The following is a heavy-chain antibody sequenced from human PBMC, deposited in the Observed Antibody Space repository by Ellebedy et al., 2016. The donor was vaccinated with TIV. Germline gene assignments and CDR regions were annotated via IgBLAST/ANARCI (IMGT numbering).Heavy chain of an antibody. CDR1: GGSTNIYY. CDR2: MYYSGST. CDR3: ARGDSSFDS. V-gene: IGHV4-59*01. D-gene: IGHD2-21*02. J-gene: IGHJ4*02. Sequence: MPSETLSLTCTVSGGSTNIYYWGWIRQPPGKGLEWIGYMYYSGSTKYNPSLKSRVTISVDTSKNQISLRLSSVTAADTAVYYWARGDSSFDSWGKGILVTVSS.